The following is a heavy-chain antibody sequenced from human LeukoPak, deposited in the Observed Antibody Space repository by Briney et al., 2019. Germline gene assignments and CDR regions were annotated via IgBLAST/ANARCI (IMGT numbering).Heavy chain of an antibody. D-gene: IGHD3-22*01. CDR2: ISAYNGNT. Sequence: GASVKVSCKASGYTFTSYGISWVRQAPGQGLEWMGWISAYNGNTNYAQKLQGRVTMTTDTSTSTAYVERRSLRSDDTAVYYCARESSSGYYQGLDYWGQGTLVTVSS. CDR3: ARESSSGYYQGLDY. J-gene: IGHJ4*02. V-gene: IGHV1-18*01. CDR1: GYTFTSYG.